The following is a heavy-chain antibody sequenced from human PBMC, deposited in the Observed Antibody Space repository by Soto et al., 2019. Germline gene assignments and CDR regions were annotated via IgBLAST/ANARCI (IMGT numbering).Heavy chain of an antibody. V-gene: IGHV3-30*18. J-gene: IGHJ4*02. CDR3: AKDRGRDCPDNSCYFGADY. CDR1: GFTFSSYG. CDR2: ISGTGSSH. Sequence: GGSLRLSCVGSGFTFSSYGMHWVRQAPGKGLECVAVISGTGSSHYYAASVEGRFTISRENSKNTLSLHMDRLRVEDTAVYYCAKDRGRDCPDNSCYFGADYWGPGTPLTVST. D-gene: IGHD2-2*01.